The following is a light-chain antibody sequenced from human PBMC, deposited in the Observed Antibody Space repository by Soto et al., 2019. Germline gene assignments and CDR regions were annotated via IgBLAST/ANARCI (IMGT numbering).Light chain of an antibody. CDR2: GAS. Sequence: EIVMTQSPASLSVSPGERVTLSCRASQSVTDSLAWYQQKPGQAPKLLIYGASTRASGLPARFSGSGSGTEYTLTISRLQSEDFAVYYCQQYNNWPPKITFGGGTKVEIK. CDR1: QSVTDS. V-gene: IGKV3-15*01. CDR3: QQYNNWPPKIT. J-gene: IGKJ4*01.